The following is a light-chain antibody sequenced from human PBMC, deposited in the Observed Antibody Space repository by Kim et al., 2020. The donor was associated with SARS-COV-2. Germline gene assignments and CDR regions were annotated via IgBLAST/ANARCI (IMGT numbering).Light chain of an antibody. Sequence: ASVGDVVTITWRASQDIRNDLGWYQQNPGRAPKRLIYGASSLQSGVPSRFSGSGSGTEFTLTISSLQPEDFATYFCLQHNTYPITFGQGTRLEIK. CDR3: LQHNTYPIT. J-gene: IGKJ5*01. CDR2: GAS. V-gene: IGKV1-17*01. CDR1: QDIRND.